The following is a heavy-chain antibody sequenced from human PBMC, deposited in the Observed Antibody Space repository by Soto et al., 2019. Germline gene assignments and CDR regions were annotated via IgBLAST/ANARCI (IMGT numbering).Heavy chain of an antibody. CDR1: GGTFSSYA. D-gene: IGHD3-10*01. J-gene: IGHJ5*02. Sequence: QVPLVQSGAEVKKPGSSVTVSCKASGGTFSSYAIHWVRQAPGQGLEWMGGIIPMYGPAKYAQRFKGRVTITADESTTTVYMELTSLTSQDTAVYYCARVTSMVRGVSYNWFDPWGHGTLVTVSS. CDR3: ARVTSMVRGVSYNWFDP. V-gene: IGHV1-69*01. CDR2: IIPMYGPA.